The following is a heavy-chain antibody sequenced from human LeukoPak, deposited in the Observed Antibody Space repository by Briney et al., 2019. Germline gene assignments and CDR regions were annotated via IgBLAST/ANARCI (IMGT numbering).Heavy chain of an antibody. CDR2: IDGDGANT. D-gene: IGHD7-27*01. CDR3: VRDFSWGFDY. Sequence: GGSLRLSCAASGFTFSLYAMTWVRQTPEKGLEWVSTIDGDGANTYYADSVRGRFTISRDNFENTFSLHMNSLRPEDTAVYYCVRDFSWGFDYWGQGTLVSVSS. J-gene: IGHJ4*02. V-gene: IGHV3-23*01. CDR1: GFTFSLYA.